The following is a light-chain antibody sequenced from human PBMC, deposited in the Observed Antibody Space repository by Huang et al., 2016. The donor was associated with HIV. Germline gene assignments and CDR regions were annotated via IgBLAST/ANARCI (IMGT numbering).Light chain of an antibody. V-gene: IGKV1-9*01. CDR1: QGIGRY. CDR2: AAS. Sequence: IPLTQSPSSLSASVGDRVTITFRASQGIGRYLVWYQQRPGEAHNLLIYAASTLQSGVPSRFSGRGSGTDFTLTISSLQPEDFATYYCQQLKTYPITFGPGTQVHIK. CDR3: QQLKTYPIT. J-gene: IGKJ3*01.